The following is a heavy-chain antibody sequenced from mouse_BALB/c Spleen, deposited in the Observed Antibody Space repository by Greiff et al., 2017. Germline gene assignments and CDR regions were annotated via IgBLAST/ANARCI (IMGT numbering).Heavy chain of an antibody. CDR3: ARDHQLDYAMDY. CDR2: IWAGGST. Sequence: VKLMESGPGLVAPSQSLSITCTVSGFSLTSYGVHWVRQPPGKGLEWLGVIWAGGSTNYNSALMSRLSISKDNSKSQVFLKMNSLQTDDTAMYYCARDHQLDYAMDYWGQGTSVTVSS. V-gene: IGHV2-9*02. CDR1: GFSLTSYG. J-gene: IGHJ4*01.